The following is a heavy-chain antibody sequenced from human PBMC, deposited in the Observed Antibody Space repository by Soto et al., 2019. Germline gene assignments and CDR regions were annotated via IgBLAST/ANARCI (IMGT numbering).Heavy chain of an antibody. Sequence: EVRLLESGGGLVQPGGSLRLSCAASGFTFNIYDMNWVRQATGKGLEWVSSIGTGGGTYHADTVKGRFTISRDNSKNTLYLQMNRLRPEDTAVYYCAKCWEREAGNWYLIFDLWGQGTMVTVAS. V-gene: IGHV3-23*01. D-gene: IGHD6-13*01. CDR3: AKCWEREAGNWYLIFDL. CDR2: SIGTGGGT. CDR1: GFTFNIYD. J-gene: IGHJ3*01.